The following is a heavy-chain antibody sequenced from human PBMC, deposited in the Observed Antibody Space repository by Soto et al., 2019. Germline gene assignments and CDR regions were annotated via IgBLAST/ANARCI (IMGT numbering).Heavy chain of an antibody. J-gene: IGHJ6*02. CDR1: GFTFSSYA. V-gene: IGHV3-30-3*01. Sequence: QVQLVESGGGVVQPGRSLRLSCAASGFTFSSYAMHWVRQAPGKGLEWVAVISYDGSNKYYADSVKGRFTISRDNSKYTLYLQMNSLRAEDTAVYYCAREGGQLPTFLYYYYYGMDVWGQGTTVTVSS. D-gene: IGHD2-2*01. CDR3: AREGGQLPTFLYYYYYGMDV. CDR2: ISYDGSNK.